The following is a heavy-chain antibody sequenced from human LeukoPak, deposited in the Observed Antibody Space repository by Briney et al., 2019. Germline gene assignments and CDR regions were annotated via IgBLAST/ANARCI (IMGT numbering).Heavy chain of an antibody. CDR1: GFTFNKAR. J-gene: IGHJ4*02. D-gene: IGHD3-22*01. CDR3: TTARSFNSSGSLAY. V-gene: IGHV3-15*01. Sequence: GGSLRLSCAASGFTFNKARMNWVRQAPGKGLEWVGRFTSKTDGGTTDYAAPVRGRFTISRDDSKDTPYLQMNSLKTEDTAVYYCTTARSFNSSGSLAYWGQGTLVTVSS. CDR2: FTSKTDGGTT.